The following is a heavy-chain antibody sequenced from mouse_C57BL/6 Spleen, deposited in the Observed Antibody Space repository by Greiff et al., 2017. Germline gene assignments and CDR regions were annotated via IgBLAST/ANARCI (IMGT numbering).Heavy chain of an antibody. Sequence: VQLQQSGPELVKPGASVQISCKASGYSFTGYYMHWVKQSSEKSLEWIGEINPSTGGTSYSQKFKGKATLTVDKSSSTAYMQLKSLTSEDSAVYYCASRVGSSSYWYFDVWGTGTTVTVSS. CDR3: ASRVGSSSYWYFDV. CDR2: INPSTGGT. CDR1: GYSFTGYY. J-gene: IGHJ1*03. D-gene: IGHD1-1*01. V-gene: IGHV1-43*01.